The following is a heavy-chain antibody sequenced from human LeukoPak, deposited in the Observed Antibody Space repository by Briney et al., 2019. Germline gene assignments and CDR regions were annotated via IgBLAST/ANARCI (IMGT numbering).Heavy chain of an antibody. CDR1: GGSISSYY. D-gene: IGHD6-13*01. J-gene: IGHJ4*02. CDR2: IYYSGSA. Sequence: SETLSLTCTVSGGSISSYYWSWIRQPPGKGLEWIGYIYYSGSANYNPSLKSRVTISVDTSKNQFSLKLSSVTAADTAVYYCAREGVYSSPFDYWGQGTLVTVSS. V-gene: IGHV4-59*01. CDR3: AREGVYSSPFDY.